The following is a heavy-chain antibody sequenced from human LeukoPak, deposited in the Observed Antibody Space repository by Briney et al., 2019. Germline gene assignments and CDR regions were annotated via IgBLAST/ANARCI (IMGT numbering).Heavy chain of an antibody. J-gene: IGHJ5*02. Sequence: GGSLRLSCAASGFTFSSYAMSWVRQAPGKGLEWVSAISGSGGSTYYADSVKGRFTISRDNSKNTLYLQMNSLRAEDTAVYYCARVPAAYCSSTSCSQKFDPWGQGTLVTVSS. CDR1: GFTFSSYA. V-gene: IGHV3-23*01. D-gene: IGHD2-2*01. CDR2: ISGSGGST. CDR3: ARVPAAYCSSTSCSQKFDP.